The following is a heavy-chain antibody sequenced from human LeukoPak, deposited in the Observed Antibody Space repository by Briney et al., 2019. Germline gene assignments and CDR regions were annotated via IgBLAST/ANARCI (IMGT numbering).Heavy chain of an antibody. CDR3: AKVSVVVVPAAKWADY. V-gene: IGHV3-30*18. J-gene: IGHJ4*02. CDR2: ISYDGSNK. D-gene: IGHD2-2*01. CDR1: GFTFSSYD. Sequence: GGSLRLSCAASGFTFSSYDMHWVRQAPGKGLEWVAVISYDGSNKYYADSVKGRFTISRGNSKNTLYLQMNSLRAEDTAVYYCAKVSVVVVPAAKWADYWGQGTLVTVSS.